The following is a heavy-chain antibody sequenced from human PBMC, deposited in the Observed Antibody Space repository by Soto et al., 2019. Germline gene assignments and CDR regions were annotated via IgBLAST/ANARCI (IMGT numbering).Heavy chain of an antibody. J-gene: IGHJ4*02. CDR1: GGSISSGDYK. D-gene: IGHD2-2*02. CDR2: IYYSGYN. CDR3: ARSDTYVPFEY. Sequence: QVQLQESGPGLVKPSQTLSLTCTVSGGSISSGDYKWSWIRQPPGKGLEWIGYIYYSGYNYNNPSLKSLVTLSVDTSKNLFSLKLSSVTAADTAVYYCARSDTYVPFEYWGQGTLVTVSS. V-gene: IGHV4-30-4*01.